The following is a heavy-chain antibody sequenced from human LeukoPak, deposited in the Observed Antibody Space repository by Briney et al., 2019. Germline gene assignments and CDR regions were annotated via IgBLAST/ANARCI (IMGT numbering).Heavy chain of an antibody. V-gene: IGHV4-30-4*01. J-gene: IGHJ4*02. CDR2: IYYSGST. D-gene: IGHD5-12*01. Sequence: SETLSLTCTVSGGSISSGDYYWSWIRQPPGKSLEWIGYIYYSGSTYYNPSLKSRVTISVDTSKIQFSLKLSSVTAADTAVYYCARRGYSGYGPPDYWGQGTLVTVSS. CDR1: GGSISSGDYY. CDR3: ARRGYSGYGPPDY.